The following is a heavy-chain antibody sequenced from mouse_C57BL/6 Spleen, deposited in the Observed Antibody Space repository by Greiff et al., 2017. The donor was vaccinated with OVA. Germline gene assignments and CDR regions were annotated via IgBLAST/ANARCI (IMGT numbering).Heavy chain of an antibody. J-gene: IGHJ1*03. Sequence: QVQLQQPGAELVRPGTSVKLSCKASGYTFTSYWMHWVKQRPGQGLEWIGVIDPSDSYTNYNQKFKGKATLTVDTSSSTAYMQLSSLTSEDSAVYYCATYYGSSYAYFDVWGTGTTVTVSS. CDR3: ATYYGSSYAYFDV. CDR1: GYTFTSYW. D-gene: IGHD1-1*01. CDR2: IDPSDSYT. V-gene: IGHV1-59*01.